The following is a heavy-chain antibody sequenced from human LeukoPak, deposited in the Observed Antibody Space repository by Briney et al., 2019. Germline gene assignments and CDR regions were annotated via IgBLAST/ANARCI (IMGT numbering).Heavy chain of an antibody. J-gene: IGHJ6*03. CDR2: INTSGSSI. CDR1: GFLFSAYE. CDR3: VRARLLKRDFWTDFGAYYYYMDV. Sequence: GGSLRLSCVASGFLFSAYEMNWVRQAPGKGLEWLSFINTSGSSIYYADSVKGRFTTSRDNAKNTLYLQMNSLRAEDTAVYFCVRARLLKRDFWTDFGAYYYYMDVWGTGTTATVSS. V-gene: IGHV3-48*03. D-gene: IGHD3/OR15-3a*01.